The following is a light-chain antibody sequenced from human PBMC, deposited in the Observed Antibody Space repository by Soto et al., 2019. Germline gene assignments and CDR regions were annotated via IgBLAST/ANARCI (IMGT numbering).Light chain of an antibody. CDR1: QSISSW. CDR3: QQYNSYSRMYT. J-gene: IGKJ2*01. Sequence: DIQMTQSPSTLPASVGDRVTITCRASQSISSWLAWYQQKPGKAPKLLIYDASSLESGVPSRFSGSGSGTEFTLTISSLQPDDFATYYCQQYNSYSRMYTFGQGTKLEIK. V-gene: IGKV1-5*01. CDR2: DAS.